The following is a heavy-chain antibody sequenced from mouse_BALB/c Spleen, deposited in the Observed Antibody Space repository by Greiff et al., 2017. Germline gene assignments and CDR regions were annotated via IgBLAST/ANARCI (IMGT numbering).Heavy chain of an antibody. D-gene: IGHD4-1*01. CDR3: ARSRTGVDY. V-gene: IGHV5-17*02. CDR2: ISSGSSTI. CDR1: GFTFSSFG. Sequence: EVQVVESGGGLVQPGGSRKLSCAASGFTFSSFGMHWVRQAPEKGLEWVAYISSGSSTIYYADTVKGRFTISRDNPKNTLFLQMTSLRSEDTAMYYCARSRTGVDYWGQGTTLTVSS. J-gene: IGHJ2*01.